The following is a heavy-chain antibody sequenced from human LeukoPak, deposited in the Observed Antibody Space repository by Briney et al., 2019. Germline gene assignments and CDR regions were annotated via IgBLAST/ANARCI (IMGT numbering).Heavy chain of an antibody. J-gene: IGHJ6*02. CDR2: ISGSSGST. CDR1: GFTFSSYA. CDR3: AKSPVDVYYYYGMDV. V-gene: IGHV3-23*01. Sequence: AGGSLRLSCAASGFTFSSYAMSWVRQAPGKGLERVSAISGSSGSTYYADSVKGRFTISRDNSKNTLYLQMNSLRAEDTAVYYCAKSPVDVYYYYGMDVWGQGTTVTVSS.